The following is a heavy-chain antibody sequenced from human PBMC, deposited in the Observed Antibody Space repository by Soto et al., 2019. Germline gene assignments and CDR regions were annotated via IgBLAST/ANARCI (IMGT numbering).Heavy chain of an antibody. CDR3: ARRAVYDFWSGYSFDY. CDR1: GGSISSSSYY. D-gene: IGHD3-3*01. V-gene: IGHV4-39*01. CDR2: IYYSGST. Sequence: QLQLQESGPGLVKPSETLSLTCTVSGGSISSSSYYWGWIRQPPGKGLEWIGSIYYSGSTYYNPSLKSRVTISVDTSQNQFSLKLSSVTAADTAVYYCARRAVYDFWSGYSFDYWGQGTLVTVSS. J-gene: IGHJ4*02.